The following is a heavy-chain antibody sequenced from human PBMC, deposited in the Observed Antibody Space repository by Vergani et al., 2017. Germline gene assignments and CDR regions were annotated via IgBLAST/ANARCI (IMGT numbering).Heavy chain of an antibody. D-gene: IGHD3-22*01. J-gene: IGHJ4*02. CDR3: ARDRDSGGYPYYFDL. CDR1: GYTFTGYY. Sequence: QVQLVQSGAEVKKPGASVKVSCKTSGYTFTGYYMHWVRQAPGQGLEWMGWINPNSGGTNYAQKFQGRVTMTRDTSISTAYMGLSRLRSDDTAVFYCARDRDSGGYPYYFDLWGQGTPVTVSS. V-gene: IGHV1-2*02. CDR2: INPNSGGT.